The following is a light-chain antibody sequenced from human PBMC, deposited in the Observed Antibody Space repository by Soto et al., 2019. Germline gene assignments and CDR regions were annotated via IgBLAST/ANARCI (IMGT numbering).Light chain of an antibody. CDR1: QSISSY. CDR3: QQSYSTQYT. CDR2: AAS. V-gene: IGKV1-39*01. Sequence: DIQMTQSPSSLSASVGDRVTITCRASQSISSYLNWYQQKPGKAPKLLIYAASSLQSGVPSRFSGSGSGTDFTLTISSLQPKDFATYYCQQSYSTQYTVGQGTKLEIK. J-gene: IGKJ2*01.